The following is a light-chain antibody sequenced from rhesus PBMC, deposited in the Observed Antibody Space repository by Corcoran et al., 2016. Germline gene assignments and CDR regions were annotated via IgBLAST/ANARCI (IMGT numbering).Light chain of an antibody. CDR1: KSISSW. J-gene: IGKJ2*01. Sequence: DIQMTQSPSSLSASVGETVTITGRASKSISSWLAWYQQKPGKAPKLLIYKAYTLQSGVPSRFSGRGSGTVFTLTISSLQSEDFATYYCQQYSSCPYSFGQGPKVGIK. CDR3: QQYSSCPYS. CDR2: KAY. V-gene: IGKV1-22*01.